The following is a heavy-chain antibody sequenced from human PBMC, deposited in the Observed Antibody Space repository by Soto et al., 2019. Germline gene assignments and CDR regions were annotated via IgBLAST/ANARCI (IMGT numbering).Heavy chain of an antibody. J-gene: IGHJ4*01. CDR2: IFDDGTTT. D-gene: IGHD2-8*01. CDR1: GCTLRNYT. V-gene: IGHV3-23*05. Sequence: GGSLRLSCIASGCTLRNYTKNWVRQAPGKELEWVAAIFDDGTTTHYADSVKGRFTISRDNSKNTLYVQMNRLRAEDTAVYCCAGGVSGHYYFDYWGRGTLVTV. CDR3: AGGVSGHYYFDY.